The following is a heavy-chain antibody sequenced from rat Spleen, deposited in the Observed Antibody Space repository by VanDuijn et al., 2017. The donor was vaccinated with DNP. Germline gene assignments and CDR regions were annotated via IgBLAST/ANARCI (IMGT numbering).Heavy chain of an antibody. CDR3: VRPYHYSGGGFAY. D-gene: IGHD1-1*01. J-gene: IGHJ3*01. CDR1: GFTFSDYY. Sequence: EVQLVESGGDLVQPGRSLKVSCAASGFTFSDYYMAWVRQAPTKGLEWVAYISYDGTSTYNGDSVKGRFTISRDTAKSTLYLQMNSLRSEDMANYYCVRPYHYSGGGFAYWGQGTLVTVSS. V-gene: IGHV5-22*01. CDR2: ISYDGTST.